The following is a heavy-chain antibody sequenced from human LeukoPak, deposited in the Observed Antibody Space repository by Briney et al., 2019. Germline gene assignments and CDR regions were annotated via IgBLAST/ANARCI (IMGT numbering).Heavy chain of an antibody. CDR3: AKRDTVAGTEDY. Sequence: PGGSLRLSCAASGVTFSSYAMSWGRQPPGKGLEWVSAISGSGGSTYYADSVKGRFTISRDNSKNTLYLQINSLRAEDTAVYYCAKRDTVAGTEDYWGQGTLVTVSS. CDR1: GVTFSSYA. J-gene: IGHJ4*02. D-gene: IGHD6-19*01. CDR2: ISGSGGST. V-gene: IGHV3-23*01.